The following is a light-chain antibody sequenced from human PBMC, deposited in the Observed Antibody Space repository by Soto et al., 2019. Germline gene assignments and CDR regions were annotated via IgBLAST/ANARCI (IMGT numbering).Light chain of an antibody. V-gene: IGKV2-30*01. Sequence: DVVMTQSPLSLPVTLGQPASISCRSSQSLEYSDGNTYLNWFQQRPGQSPRRLIYKVSNRDSGVPDRFSGSGSGTDFTLKISRVEAEDVGVYYCMQGTHWPATFGGGTKVEIK. CDR2: KVS. J-gene: IGKJ4*01. CDR1: QSLEYSDGNTY. CDR3: MQGTHWPAT.